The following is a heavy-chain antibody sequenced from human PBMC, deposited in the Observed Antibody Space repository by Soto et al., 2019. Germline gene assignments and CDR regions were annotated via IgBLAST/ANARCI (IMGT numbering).Heavy chain of an antibody. J-gene: IGHJ5*02. CDR1: VFTFSDYY. CDR2: ISGGGTST. V-gene: IGHV3-11*06. Sequence: GGSLRLSCSASVFTFSDYYMSWIRQAPGKGLEWVSYISGGGTSTRYADSVKGRFTISRDNAKNSLYLQMNSLRAEDTAVYYCVRDSSDIVVVPATIEGVRAPWGQGTLVTVS. D-gene: IGHD2-2*02. CDR3: VRDSSDIVVVPATIEGVRAP.